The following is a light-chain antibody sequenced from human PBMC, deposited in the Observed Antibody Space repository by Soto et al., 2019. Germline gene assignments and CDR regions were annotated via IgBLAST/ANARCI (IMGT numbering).Light chain of an antibody. J-gene: IGLJ1*01. Sequence: QSVLTQPPSVSGAPGQRVTISRTGSSSNIGAGYDVHWYQQLPGTAPKLLISGNSNRASGVPDRFSGSKSGTSASLAIAGLQAEDEADYYCQSYDSSLTAFGFGTGTKVTVL. CDR1: SSNIGAGYD. CDR3: QSYDSSLTAFG. CDR2: GNS. V-gene: IGLV1-40*01.